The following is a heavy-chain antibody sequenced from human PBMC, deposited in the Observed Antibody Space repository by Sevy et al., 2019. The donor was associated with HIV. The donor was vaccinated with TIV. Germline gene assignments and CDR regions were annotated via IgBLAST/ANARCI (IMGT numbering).Heavy chain of an antibody. CDR1: RFTFSSNW. V-gene: IGHV3-7*01. Sequence: GGSLRLSCAASRFTFSSNWMSWVRQAPGKGLEWVANIRQDGSEKYYLDSVKGRFTISRDNAKNSLYLQMSSLRAEDTAVYYCARYSISWYVTLDQWGQGTLVTVSS. J-gene: IGHJ4*02. D-gene: IGHD6-13*01. CDR2: IRQDGSEK. CDR3: ARYSISWYVTLDQ.